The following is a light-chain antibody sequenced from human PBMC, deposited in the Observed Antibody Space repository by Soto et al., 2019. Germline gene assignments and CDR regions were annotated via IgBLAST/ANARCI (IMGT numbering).Light chain of an antibody. Sequence: EIVLTQSPATLSLSPGERATLSCRASQSVSSYLAWYQQKPGQAPRLLIYDASNRATGIPARFSGSGSGTDFTLTISRLEPEDFVVDYCQQYGNSPFTFGQGTRLEIK. J-gene: IGKJ5*01. CDR1: QSVSSY. CDR3: QQYGNSPFT. V-gene: IGKV3-11*01. CDR2: DAS.